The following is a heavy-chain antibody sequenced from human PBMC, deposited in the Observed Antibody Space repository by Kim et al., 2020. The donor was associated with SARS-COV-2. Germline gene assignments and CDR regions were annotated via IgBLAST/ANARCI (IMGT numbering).Heavy chain of an antibody. J-gene: IGHJ6*02. V-gene: IGHV1-69*13. CDR1: GGTFSSYA. D-gene: IGHD1-26*01. CDR3: ARGGMVLGWELLEGYGMDV. CDR2: FIPIFGSS. Sequence: SVKVSCKASGGTFSSYAISWVRQAPGLVLGLIGCFIPIFGSSNYAQKFQGSVTITADESTRTAYMELTCLRSEDTAVYYCARGGMVLGWELLEGYGMDVWGQGTTVTVSS.